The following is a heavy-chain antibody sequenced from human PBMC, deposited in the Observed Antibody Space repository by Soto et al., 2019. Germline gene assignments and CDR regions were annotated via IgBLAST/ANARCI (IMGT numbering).Heavy chain of an antibody. CDR1: GYTFNAYY. Sequence: QVQLVQSAAEVKKPGASVKVSCKASGYTFNAYYIHWVRQAPGQGLEWVGRINPNSGDTTYTQKFEGRVTMTRDTSISTAYWELTGLRSDDTAIYYCARDPRPLYNFDDWGQGTLVTVSS. V-gene: IGHV1-2*02. D-gene: IGHD6-6*01. CDR2: INPNSGDT. CDR3: ARDPRPLYNFDD. J-gene: IGHJ4*02.